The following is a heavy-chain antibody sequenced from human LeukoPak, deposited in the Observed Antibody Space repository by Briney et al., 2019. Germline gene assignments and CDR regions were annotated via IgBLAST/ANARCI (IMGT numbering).Heavy chain of an antibody. J-gene: IGHJ3*02. D-gene: IGHD4-17*01. CDR3: ARDVMTTVTHGAFDI. Sequence: ASVKVSCKASGGTFSSYAISWLRQAPGQGLEWMGGIIPIFGTANYAQKFQGRVTITADESTSTAYMELSSLRSEDTAVYYCARDVMTTVTHGAFDIWGQGTMVTVSS. CDR1: GGTFSSYA. CDR2: IIPIFGTA. V-gene: IGHV1-69*13.